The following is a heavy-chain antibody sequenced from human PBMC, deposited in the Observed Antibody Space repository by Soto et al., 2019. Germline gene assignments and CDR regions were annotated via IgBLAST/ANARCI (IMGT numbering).Heavy chain of an antibody. V-gene: IGHV1-18*04. CDR1: GYTFTSYG. CDR2: ISVYNGNT. Sequence: GASVKVSCKTSGYTFTSYGISWVRQAPGQGLEWMGWISVYNGNTNYGQKFQGRVTMSTDTTTNTAYMELRSLRSDDTAVYYCARAYFSAMDYWGQGSLVTVSS. J-gene: IGHJ4*02. D-gene: IGHD1-26*01. CDR3: ARAYFSAMDY.